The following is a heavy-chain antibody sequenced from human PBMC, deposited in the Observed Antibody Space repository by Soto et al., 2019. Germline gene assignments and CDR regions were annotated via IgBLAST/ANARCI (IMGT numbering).Heavy chain of an antibody. Sequence: PSQTLXLTCGISWYIFSIRITACNFIMQSPSRGLEWVGRTYYRSNWYNDYAVSVKSRITINPDTSRNQFSLQLDSVTPEDTAVYYCARGGSNYFYGMDVWGQGTTVTVSS. CDR2: TYYRSNWYN. V-gene: IGHV6-1*01. CDR1: WYIFSIRITA. J-gene: IGHJ6*02. CDR3: ARGGSNYFYGMDV.